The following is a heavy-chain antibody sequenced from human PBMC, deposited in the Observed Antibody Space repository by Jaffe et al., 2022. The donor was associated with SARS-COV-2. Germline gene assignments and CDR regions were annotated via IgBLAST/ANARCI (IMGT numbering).Heavy chain of an antibody. CDR2: ISGSSNYM. CDR1: GFIFSDYS. D-gene: IGHD4-4*01. V-gene: IGHV3-21*01. Sequence: EVQLVESGGGLVKPGGSLRLSCAASGFIFSDYSFNWARQAPGKGLEWVACISGSSNYMYYAESVKGRFTISRDNAKNSLYLQMNSLRAEDTAVYYCARVRDYNNYGPLVWGQGTLVTVSS. J-gene: IGHJ4*02. CDR3: ARVRDYNNYGPLV.